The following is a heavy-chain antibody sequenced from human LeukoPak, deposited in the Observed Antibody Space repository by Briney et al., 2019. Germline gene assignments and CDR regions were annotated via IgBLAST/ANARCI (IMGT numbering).Heavy chain of an antibody. Sequence: TGGSLRLSCVASGFTFSSYWMSWVRQAPGKGLEWVATIKQDGSEKYCVDSVKGRFTFSRDNAKNSLYLQMSSLRAEDTAVYYCANYDSRGLGLDYWGQGTLVTVSS. D-gene: IGHD3-22*01. V-gene: IGHV3-7*01. CDR3: ANYDSRGLGLDY. J-gene: IGHJ4*02. CDR2: IKQDGSEK. CDR1: GFTFSSYW.